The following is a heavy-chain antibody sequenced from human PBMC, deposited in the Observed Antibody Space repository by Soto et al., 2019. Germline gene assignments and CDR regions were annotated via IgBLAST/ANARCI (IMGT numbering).Heavy chain of an antibody. Sequence: SETLSLTCTVSGGSISSYYWSWIRQPPGKGLEWIGYIYYSGSTNYNPSLKSRVTISVDTSKNQFSLKLSSVTAADTAVYYCARDGYSGFYYFDYWGQGTLVTVSS. V-gene: IGHV4-59*01. CDR2: IYYSGST. CDR3: ARDGYSGFYYFDY. D-gene: IGHD1-26*01. CDR1: GGSISSYY. J-gene: IGHJ4*02.